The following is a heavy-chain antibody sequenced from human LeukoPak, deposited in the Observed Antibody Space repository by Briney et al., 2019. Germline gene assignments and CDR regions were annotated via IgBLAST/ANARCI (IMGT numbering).Heavy chain of an antibody. D-gene: IGHD3-9*01. CDR3: ARYDILTGALDY. CDR2: IYTSGST. CDR1: GGAISSYY. J-gene: IGHJ4*02. V-gene: IGHV4-4*07. Sequence: SETLSLTCTVSGGAISSYYWSWIRQPAGKGLEWIGRIYTSGSTSYNPSLKSRVTISVDTSKNQFSLKLSSVTAADTAVYYCARYDILTGALDYWGQGTLVTVSS.